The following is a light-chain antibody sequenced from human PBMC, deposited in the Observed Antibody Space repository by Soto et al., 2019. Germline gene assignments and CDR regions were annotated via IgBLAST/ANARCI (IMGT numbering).Light chain of an antibody. CDR3: QQYNDRPPIT. CDR2: GSF. CDR1: QRVGIN. J-gene: IGKJ5*01. V-gene: IGKV3-15*01. Sequence: EIVITQTTATLTVSPGETATLSSMASQRVGINLAWYQQKPGQAPRLLIVGSFARATGIPARFSGSGSGSEFTLTISGLQSEDFAVYYCQQYNDRPPITFGQGTRLEIK.